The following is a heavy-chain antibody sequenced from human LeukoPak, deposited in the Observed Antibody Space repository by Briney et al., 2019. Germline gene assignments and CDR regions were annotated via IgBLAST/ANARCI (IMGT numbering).Heavy chain of an antibody. Sequence: TGGSLRLSCAASGFTFSSYAMHWVRQAPGKGLEWVAVISYDGSNKYYADSVKGRFTISRDNSKNTLYLQMNSLRAEDTAVYYCAREGGRNYFDYWGQGTLVTVSS. D-gene: IGHD2-15*01. CDR1: GFTFSSYA. J-gene: IGHJ4*02. CDR3: AREGGRNYFDY. V-gene: IGHV3-30-3*01. CDR2: ISYDGSNK.